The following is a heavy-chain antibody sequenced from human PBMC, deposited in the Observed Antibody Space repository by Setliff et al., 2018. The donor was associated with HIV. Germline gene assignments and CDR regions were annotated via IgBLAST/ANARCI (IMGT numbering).Heavy chain of an antibody. CDR3: ASTYYYDSLPFQD. CDR1: GGSISSHY. V-gene: IGHV4-59*11. CDR2: IYNSGST. D-gene: IGHD3-22*01. J-gene: IGHJ1*01. Sequence: PSETLSLTCTVSGGSISSHYWRWIRQPPGKGLEWIGYIYNSGSTNYNPSLKSRVTISVDTSKNQFTLKLSAVTSADTAVYYCASTYYYDSLPFQDWGQGTLVTVSS.